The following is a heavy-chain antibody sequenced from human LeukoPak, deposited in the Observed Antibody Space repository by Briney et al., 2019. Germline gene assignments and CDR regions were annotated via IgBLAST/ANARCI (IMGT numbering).Heavy chain of an antibody. Sequence: GGSLRLSCAASGFTFSSYEMNWVRQAPGKGLEWVSYISSSGSTIYYADSVKGRFTISRDNSKNTLYLQMNSLRPEDTSVYYCARSPTSWYFDYWGQGTLVTVSS. CDR2: ISSSGSTI. V-gene: IGHV3-48*03. CDR3: ARSPTSWYFDY. D-gene: IGHD2-2*01. CDR1: GFTFSSYE. J-gene: IGHJ4*02.